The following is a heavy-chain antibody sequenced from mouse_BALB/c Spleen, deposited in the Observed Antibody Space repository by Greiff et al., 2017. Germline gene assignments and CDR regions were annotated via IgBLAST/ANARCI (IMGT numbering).Heavy chain of an antibody. Sequence: QVQLQQSGAELVRPGSSVKISCKASGYAFSSYWMNWVQQRPGQGLEWIGQIYPGDGDTNYNGKFKGKATLTADKSSSTAYMQLSSLTSEDSAVYLCARNYGNLYAMDYWGQGTSVTVSS. J-gene: IGHJ4*01. CDR2: IYPGDGDT. V-gene: IGHV1-80*01. D-gene: IGHD2-1*01. CDR3: ARNYGNLYAMDY. CDR1: GYAFSSYW.